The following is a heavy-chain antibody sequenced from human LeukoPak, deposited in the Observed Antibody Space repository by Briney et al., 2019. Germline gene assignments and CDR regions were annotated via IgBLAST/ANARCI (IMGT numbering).Heavy chain of an antibody. CDR2: ISSDGSTT. CDR3: ARVAEYSTAGMRY. Sequence: GGSLRLSCAASGFTFSNYWMHWVRQAPGKGLVWVSRISSDGSTTTYADSVKGRFTISRDNAKNTLYLQMNSLRAEDTALYYCARVAEYSTAGMRYWGQGTLVTVSS. CDR1: GFTFSNYW. D-gene: IGHD6-6*01. V-gene: IGHV3-74*01. J-gene: IGHJ4*02.